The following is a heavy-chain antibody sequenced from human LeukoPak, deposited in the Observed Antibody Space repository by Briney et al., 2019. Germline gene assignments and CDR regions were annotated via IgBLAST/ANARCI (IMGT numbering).Heavy chain of an antibody. CDR1: GYTFIDYY. Sequence: VKVSCRASGYTFIDYYIHWVRRAPGQGLEWMGWVNPNRGDTNYAQKFRGRVTITTDTSISTAYMDLSAVTSGDTAVYYCARGTSWGHYWGQGTLLTVSS. CDR3: ARGTSWGHY. D-gene: IGHD3-16*01. V-gene: IGHV1-2*02. J-gene: IGHJ4*02. CDR2: VNPNRGDT.